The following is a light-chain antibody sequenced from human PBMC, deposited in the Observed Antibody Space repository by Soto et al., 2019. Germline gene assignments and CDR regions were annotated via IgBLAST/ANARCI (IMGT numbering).Light chain of an antibody. V-gene: IGKV3-11*01. J-gene: IGKJ4*01. CDR3: QQRSNWLS. Sequence: EIVLTHSPATLYFSPGERATLSCIATHSVSSYLASYQQKPCQAPRLLIYNASNRATGIPARFSGSGSVTAFTLTISRLEPYGFAVYYCQQRSNWLSFGGRTKVEIK. CDR1: HSVSSY. CDR2: NAS.